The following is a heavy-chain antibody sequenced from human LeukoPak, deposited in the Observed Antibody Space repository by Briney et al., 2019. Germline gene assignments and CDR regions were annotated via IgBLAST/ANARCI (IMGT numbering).Heavy chain of an antibody. CDR3: ARGLSSYGYFDY. CDR2: ISYDGSNK. CDR1: GFTFSSYA. D-gene: IGHD5-18*01. Sequence: GGSLRLSCAASGFTFSSYAMRWVRQAPGKGLEWVAVISYDGSNKYYADSVKGRFTISRDNSKNTLYLQMNSLRAEDTAVYYCARGLSSYGYFDYWGQGTLVTVSS. V-gene: IGHV3-30-3*01. J-gene: IGHJ4*02.